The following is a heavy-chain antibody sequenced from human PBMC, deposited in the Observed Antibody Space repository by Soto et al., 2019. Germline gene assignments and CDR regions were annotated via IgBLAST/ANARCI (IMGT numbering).Heavy chain of an antibody. D-gene: IGHD2-15*01. J-gene: IGHJ6*02. Sequence: ASVKVSCKASRVAFNKFIVTWVRQAPGLGLEWVGGIIPVFGTANYAQKFQGRVTITADESTSTSYMEVNNLRSEDTAVYYCAKVRYRSPMGYYYGMDVWGQGTTVTVA. CDR1: RVAFNKFI. CDR3: AKVRYRSPMGYYYGMDV. V-gene: IGHV1-69*13. CDR2: IIPVFGTA.